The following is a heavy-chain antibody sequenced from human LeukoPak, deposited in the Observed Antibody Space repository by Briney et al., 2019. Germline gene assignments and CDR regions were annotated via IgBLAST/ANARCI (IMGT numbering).Heavy chain of an antibody. CDR1: GFTFSSFA. CDR2: ISVSDAGT. CDR3: ARDLRGGFDP. V-gene: IGHV3-23*01. J-gene: IGHJ5*02. Sequence: GGSLRLSCAASGFTFSSFAMSWVRQAPGKGLEWVSSISVSDAGTYSGDSVKGRFTISRDNAKNSLYLQMNSLRAEGTAVYYCARDLRGGFDPWGQGTLVTVSS.